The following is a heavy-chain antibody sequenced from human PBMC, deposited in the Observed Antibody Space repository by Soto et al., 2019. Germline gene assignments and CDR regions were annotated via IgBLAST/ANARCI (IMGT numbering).Heavy chain of an antibody. D-gene: IGHD3-16*02. J-gene: IGHJ4*02. CDR1: GYTFSGQG. CDR3: ARGTVEKLYGYYFDY. V-gene: IGHV1-18*01. CDR2: ISAYTGNT. Sequence: QVQLVQSGAEVKKPGASVKVSCKASGYTFSGQGISWARQAPGQGLEWMGWISAYTGNTHYAQNFQGRFTMTTDTSTSTAYIELRSLRSDDTALYYCARGTVEKLYGYYFDYWGQGTLVTVSS.